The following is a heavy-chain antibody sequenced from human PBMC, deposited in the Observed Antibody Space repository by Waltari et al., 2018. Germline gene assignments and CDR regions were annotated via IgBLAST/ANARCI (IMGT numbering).Heavy chain of an antibody. D-gene: IGHD3-16*02. Sequence: QVQLVESGGGVVQPGGSLRLSCAASGFTFSSYGMHWVRQAPGKGLEWVAFIRYDGSNKYYADSVKGRFTISRDKSKNTLYLQMNSLRAEDTAVYYCAKDGVIDFDYWGQGTLVTVSS. CDR2: IRYDGSNK. CDR3: AKDGVIDFDY. V-gene: IGHV3-30*02. J-gene: IGHJ4*02. CDR1: GFTFSSYG.